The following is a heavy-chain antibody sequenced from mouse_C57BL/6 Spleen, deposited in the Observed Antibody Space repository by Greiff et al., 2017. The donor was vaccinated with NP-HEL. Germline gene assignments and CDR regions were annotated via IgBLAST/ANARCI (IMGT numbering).Heavy chain of an antibody. J-gene: IGHJ4*01. Sequence: VQLKESGPELVKPGASVKIPCKASGYTFTDYNMDWVKQSHGKSLEWIGDINPNNGGTIYNQKFKGKATLTVDKSSSTAYMELRSLTSEDTAVYYCARRYDGYYNYAMDYWGQGTSVTVSS. D-gene: IGHD2-3*01. CDR3: ARRYDGYYNYAMDY. CDR2: INPNNGGT. V-gene: IGHV1-18*01. CDR1: GYTFTDYN.